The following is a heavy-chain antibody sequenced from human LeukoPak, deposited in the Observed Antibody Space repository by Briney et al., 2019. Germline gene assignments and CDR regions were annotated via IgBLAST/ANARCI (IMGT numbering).Heavy chain of an antibody. CDR3: AKDQRPDRGYDIDY. CDR2: IFPNGGTT. Sequence: GGSLRLSCAASGFTFSTYSMNWVRQAPRKGLEWVSVIFPNGGTTYYADSVKGRFTISRDNSKNTLYLQMDSLRAEDTAVYYGAKDQRPDRGYDIDYWGQGTLVTVSS. D-gene: IGHD5-12*01. J-gene: IGHJ4*02. V-gene: IGHV3-23*01. CDR1: GFTFSTYS.